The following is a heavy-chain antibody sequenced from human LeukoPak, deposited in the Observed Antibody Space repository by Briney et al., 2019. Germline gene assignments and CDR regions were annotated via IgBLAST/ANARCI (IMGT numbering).Heavy chain of an antibody. CDR2: ISSSGATI. V-gene: IGHV3-11*01. D-gene: IGHD5-24*01. J-gene: IGHJ6*03. Sequence: GGSLRLSCAASGFTFSDYYMSWIRQAPGKGLEWVSYISSSGATIYYTDSMKGRFTISKDNAENSLYLQMNSLRAEDTAVYFCARGLAEMAALNYYMDVWGKGTTVTVSS. CDR1: GFTFSDYY. CDR3: ARGLAEMAALNYYMDV.